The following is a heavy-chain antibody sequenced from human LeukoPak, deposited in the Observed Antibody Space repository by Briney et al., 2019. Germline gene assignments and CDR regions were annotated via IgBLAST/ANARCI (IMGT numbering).Heavy chain of an antibody. Sequence: SETLSLTCAVYGGSFSGYYWSWIRQPPGKGLEWIGEINHSGSTNYNPSLKSRVTISVDTSKNQFSLKLSSVTAADTAVYYCARRFGEFHPPYYFDYWGQGTLVTVSS. CDR2: INHSGST. CDR3: ARRFGEFHPPYYFDY. J-gene: IGHJ4*02. CDR1: GGSFSGYY. V-gene: IGHV4-34*01. D-gene: IGHD3-10*01.